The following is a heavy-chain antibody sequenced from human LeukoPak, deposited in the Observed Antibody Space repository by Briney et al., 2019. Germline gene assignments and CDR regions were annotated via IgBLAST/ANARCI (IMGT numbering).Heavy chain of an antibody. V-gene: IGHV4-39*01. CDR1: GASISSSTYY. D-gene: IGHD3-3*01. Sequence: SETLSLTCTVSGASISSSTYYWGWIRQPPGKGLEWIGSIYYSGSTYYNPSLKSRVTISVDTSKNQFSLKLSSVTAADTAVYYCARLIFGVVITNFDYWGQGTLVTVSS. CDR3: ARLIFGVVITNFDY. CDR2: IYYSGST. J-gene: IGHJ4*02.